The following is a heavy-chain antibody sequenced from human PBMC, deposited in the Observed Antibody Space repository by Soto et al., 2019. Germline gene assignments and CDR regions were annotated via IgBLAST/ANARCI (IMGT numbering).Heavy chain of an antibody. J-gene: IGHJ2*01. CDR1: GGSISSGGYS. V-gene: IGHV4-30-2*01. D-gene: IGHD6-13*01. CDR2: IFHSGSP. CDR3: PRVLCIAAVGTFWYFAL. Sequence: QLQLQESGSGLVKPSQTLSLTCAVSGGSISSGGYSWSWIRQPPGKGLEWIGYIFHSGSPYYNPSLKRRVTRSVDRSTNQFALQLSSVTAADTAVYSCPRVLCIAAVGTFWYFALWGRGTLVTVSS.